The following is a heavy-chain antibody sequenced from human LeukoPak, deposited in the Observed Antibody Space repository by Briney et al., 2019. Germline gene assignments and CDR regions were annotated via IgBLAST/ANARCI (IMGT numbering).Heavy chain of an antibody. J-gene: IGHJ4*02. CDR2: ISWDGGST. V-gene: IGHV3-43D*03. D-gene: IGHD3-10*01. CDR3: ARDYDSGTYYINY. CDR1: GFTFDDYA. Sequence: GGSLRLSCAASGFTFDDYAMHWVRQAPGKGLEWVSLISWDGGSTYYADSVKGRFTISRDNSKNSLYLQMNSLRAEDTAVYYCARDYDSGTYYINYWGQGTLVTVSS.